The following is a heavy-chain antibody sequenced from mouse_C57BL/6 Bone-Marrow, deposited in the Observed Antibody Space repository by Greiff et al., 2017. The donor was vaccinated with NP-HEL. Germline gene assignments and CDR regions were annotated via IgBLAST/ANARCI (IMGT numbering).Heavy chain of an antibody. D-gene: IGHD1-1*01. J-gene: IGHJ4*01. Sequence: QVQLQQPGTELVKPGASVKLSCKASGYTFTSYWMHWVKQRPGQGLEWIGNINPSNGGTNYNEKFKSKATLTVDKSSSTAYMQLSSLTSEDSAVYYCARFYYYGSSSYYAMDYLGQGTSVTVSS. CDR1: GYTFTSYW. CDR3: ARFYYYGSSSYYAMDY. CDR2: INPSNGGT. V-gene: IGHV1-53*01.